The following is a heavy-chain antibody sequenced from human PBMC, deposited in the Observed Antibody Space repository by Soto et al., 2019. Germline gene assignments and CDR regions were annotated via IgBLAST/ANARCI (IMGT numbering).Heavy chain of an antibody. CDR3: ASRERVDAFDI. D-gene: IGHD1-26*01. CDR1: GGTFSSYA. Sequence: QVQLVQSGAEVKKPGSSVKVSCKASGGTFSSYAVSWVRQAPGQGLEWMGGIIPILGSANYAQKFQDRVTITADESTRTTPMELSSLRSEDAAVYYCASRERVDAFDIWGQGTMVTVSS. CDR2: IIPILGSA. J-gene: IGHJ3*02. V-gene: IGHV1-69*01.